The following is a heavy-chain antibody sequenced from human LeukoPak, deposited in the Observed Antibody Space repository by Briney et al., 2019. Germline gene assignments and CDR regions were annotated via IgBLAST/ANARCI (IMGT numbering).Heavy chain of an antibody. D-gene: IGHD2-2*01. CDR1: GFTFINYE. CDR3: ARALPTSWYYFDY. J-gene: IGHJ4*02. V-gene: IGHV3-48*03. CDR2: ISSSGSST. Sequence: PGGSLRLSCAASGFTFINYEMNWVRQAPGQGLEWVSFISSSGSSTYYADTVKGRFTISRDNAKNSLYLQMNSLRAEDTAVYYCARALPTSWYYFDYWGRGTLVTVSS.